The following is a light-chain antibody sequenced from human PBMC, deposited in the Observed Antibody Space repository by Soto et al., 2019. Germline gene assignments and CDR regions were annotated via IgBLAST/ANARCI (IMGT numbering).Light chain of an antibody. CDR3: SSYTSSSTLV. Sequence: QSALTQPASVSGSPGQSITISCTGTSSDVGCYNYVSWYQQHPDKAPRLMIYDVSNRPSGVSNRFSASKSGSTASLNISGLQAEDEADYYCSSYTSSSTLVFGGGTKLTVL. CDR1: SSDVGCYNY. CDR2: DVS. V-gene: IGLV2-14*03. J-gene: IGLJ2*01.